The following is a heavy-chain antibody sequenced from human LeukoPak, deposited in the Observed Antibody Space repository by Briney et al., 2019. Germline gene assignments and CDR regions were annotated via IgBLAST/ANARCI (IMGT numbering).Heavy chain of an antibody. CDR1: GYTFTSYG. D-gene: IGHD2-2*01. V-gene: IGHV1-18*01. J-gene: IGHJ4*02. Sequence: ASVKVSCKASGYTFTSYGISWVRQAPGQGLEWMGWISAYNGNTNYAQKLQGRVTITTDTSTSTAYMELRSLRSDDTAVYYCARDCSSTSCQNFDYWGQGTLVTVSS. CDR3: ARDCSSTSCQNFDY. CDR2: ISAYNGNT.